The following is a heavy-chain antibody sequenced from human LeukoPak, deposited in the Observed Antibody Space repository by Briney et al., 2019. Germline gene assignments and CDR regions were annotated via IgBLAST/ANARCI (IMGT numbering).Heavy chain of an antibody. J-gene: IGHJ3*02. D-gene: IGHD1-1*01. V-gene: IGHV5-51*01. CDR2: IDPGDSET. CDR1: GYRFTRYW. Sequence: EESLKISCKGSGYRFTRYWIAWVRQMPGKGLQWMGIIDPGDSETRYSPSFQGQVTITADKSISTAYLQWSSLKASDTAMYYCARLNDRFDIWRQGAMVIVSS. CDR3: ARLNDRFDI.